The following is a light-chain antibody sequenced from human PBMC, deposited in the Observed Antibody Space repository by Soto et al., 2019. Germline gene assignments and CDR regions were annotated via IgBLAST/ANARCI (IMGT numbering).Light chain of an antibody. Sequence: QSVLTQPPSASASLGASVTLTCTLSSDYIFYKVDWYHQRRGKGPSFVMRVGPGGSVGSKGDGIPDRFSVLGSGLNRYLTIKNIQEEDEGDYHCGADHGSWSNFVYVFGSGTKLTVL. J-gene: IGLJ1*01. CDR2: VGPGGSVG. V-gene: IGLV9-49*01. CDR3: GADHGSWSNFVYV. CDR1: SDYIFYK.